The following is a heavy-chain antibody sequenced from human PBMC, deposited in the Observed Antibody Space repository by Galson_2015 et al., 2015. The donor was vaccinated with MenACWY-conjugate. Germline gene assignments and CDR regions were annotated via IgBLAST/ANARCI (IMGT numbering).Heavy chain of an antibody. D-gene: IGHD4-17*01. CDR3: ARSPSPTVNWFDP. V-gene: IGHV4-39*07. Sequence: SETLSLTCTVSGGSISSSSYYWGWIRQPPGKGLEWIGSIYYSGSTYCNPSLKSRVTISVDTSKNQFSLKLSSVTAADTAVYYCARSPSPTVNWFDPWGQGTLVTVSS. CDR2: IYYSGST. J-gene: IGHJ5*02. CDR1: GGSISSSSYY.